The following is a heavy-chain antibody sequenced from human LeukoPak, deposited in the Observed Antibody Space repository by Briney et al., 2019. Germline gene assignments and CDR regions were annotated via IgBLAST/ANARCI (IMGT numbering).Heavy chain of an antibody. V-gene: IGHV3-23*01. J-gene: IGHJ5*02. CDR2: ISNDGGGT. CDR3: AKGSSGSFVDL. D-gene: IGHD3-22*01. CDR1: GFTFSSYA. Sequence: PGGSLRLSCAASGFTFSSYAMSWVRQAPGKGLEWVSAISNDGGGTNYADFVKGRFTISRDNSKNTLFLQMNSLRAEDTALYYCAKGSSGSFVDLWGQGTLVTVSS.